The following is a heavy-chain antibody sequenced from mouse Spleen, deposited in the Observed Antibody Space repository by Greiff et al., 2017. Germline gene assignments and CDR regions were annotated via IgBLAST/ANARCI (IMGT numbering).Heavy chain of an antibody. V-gene: IGHV1-15*01. CDR1: GYTFTDYE. Sequence: QVQLQQSGAELVRPGASVTLSCKASGYTFTDYEMHWVKQTPVHGLEWIGAIDPETGGTAYNQKFKGKAILTADKSSSTAYMELRSLTSEDSAVYYCTRRRYYGNYAMDYWGQGTSVTVSS. CDR2: IDPETGGT. CDR3: TRRRYYGNYAMDY. D-gene: IGHD2-1*01. J-gene: IGHJ4*01.